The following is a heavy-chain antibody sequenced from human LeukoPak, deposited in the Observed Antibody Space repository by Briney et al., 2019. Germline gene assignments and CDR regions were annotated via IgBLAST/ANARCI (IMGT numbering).Heavy chain of an antibody. D-gene: IGHD6-19*01. V-gene: IGHV3-74*01. J-gene: IGHJ4*02. CDR3: ARDFPVAGTYYFDY. CDR1: GFTFTNYC. CDR2: INIDGSGS. Sequence: ARGSLRLSCAASGFTFTNYCMHWVRHAPRKGLVWVSRINIDGSGSNYADSVKGRFTISRDNPKNTLYLQMNSLRAEDSALYDFARDFPVAGTYYFDYWGQGTLVTVSS.